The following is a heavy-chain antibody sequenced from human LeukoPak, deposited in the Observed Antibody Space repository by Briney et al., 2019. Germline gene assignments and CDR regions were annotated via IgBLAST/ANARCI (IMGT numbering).Heavy chain of an antibody. CDR2: IKQDGSEK. V-gene: IGHV3-7*01. CDR3: ARNLPSGGYAFDI. J-gene: IGHJ3*02. D-gene: IGHD6-25*01. Sequence: GGSLRLSCAASGFTFSIYWMSWVRQAPGKGLEWVANIKQDGSEKYYVDSVKGRFTISRDNAKNSLYLQMNSLRAEDTAVYYCARNLPSGGYAFDIWGQGTMVTVSS. CDR1: GFTFSIYW.